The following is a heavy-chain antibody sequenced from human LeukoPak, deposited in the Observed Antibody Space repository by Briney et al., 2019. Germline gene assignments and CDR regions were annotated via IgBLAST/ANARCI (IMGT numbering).Heavy chain of an antibody. D-gene: IGHD3-9*01. CDR3: ATSLMYYDIFSGYSPQNFDY. V-gene: IGHV4-59*01. CDR1: GGSISSYY. Sequence: PSETLSLTCTVSGGSISSYYWSWIREPPGKGLEWFGYTHKTGSTSYNPSPKSRVTISVDTYTNQISLILRSVTAADTAVYYCATSLMYYDIFSGYSPQNFDYWGQGTLVTVSS. CDR2: THKTGST. J-gene: IGHJ4*02.